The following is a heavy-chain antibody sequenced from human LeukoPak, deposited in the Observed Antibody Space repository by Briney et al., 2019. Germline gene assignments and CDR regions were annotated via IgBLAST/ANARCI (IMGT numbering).Heavy chain of an antibody. J-gene: IGHJ6*02. CDR2: FDPEDGET. CDR1: GYTLTELS. D-gene: IGHD1-26*01. V-gene: IGHV1-24*01. CDR3: ATSGELLYMRYYYYGMDV. Sequence: ASVKVSCKVSGYTLTELSMHWVRQAPGKGLEWMGGFDPEDGETIYAQKFQGRVTMTEDTSTDTAYMELSSLRSKDTAVYYCATSGELLYMRYYYYGMDVWGQGTTVTVSS.